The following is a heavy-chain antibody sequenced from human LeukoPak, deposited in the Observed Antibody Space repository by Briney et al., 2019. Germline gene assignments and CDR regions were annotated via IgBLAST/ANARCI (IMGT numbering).Heavy chain of an antibody. CDR2: IYHSGST. CDR1: GGSFSGHY. Sequence: SETLSLTCAVYGGSFSGHYWGWIRQPPGKGLEWIGSIYHSGSTYYNPSLKSRVTISVDTSKNQFSLKLSSVTAADTAVYYCARIITMIGFDIWGQGTMVTVSS. V-gene: IGHV4-38-2*01. CDR3: ARIITMIGFDI. D-gene: IGHD3-22*01. J-gene: IGHJ3*02.